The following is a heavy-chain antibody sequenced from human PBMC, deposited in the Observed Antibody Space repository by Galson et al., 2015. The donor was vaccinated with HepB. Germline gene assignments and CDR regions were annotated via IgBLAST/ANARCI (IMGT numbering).Heavy chain of an antibody. J-gene: IGHJ6*02. CDR2: INPSGGST. CDR1: GYTFTSYY. V-gene: IGHV1-46*04. CDR3: ARAGYCSSQDCGMDV. Sequence: SGYTFTSYYMHWVRQAPGQGLEWMGIINPSGGSTSYAQKLQGRVTMTRDTSTSTVYMELSSLRSEDTAVYYCARAGYCSSQDCGMDVWGQGTTVTVSS. D-gene: IGHD2-2*01.